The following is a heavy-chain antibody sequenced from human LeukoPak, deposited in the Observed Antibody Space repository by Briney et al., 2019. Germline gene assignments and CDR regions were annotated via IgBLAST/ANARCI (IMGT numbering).Heavy chain of an antibody. Sequence: ASVKVSCKASGYTFTTYDINWVRQATGQGLEWMGWMNPNSGNTGYAQKFQGRVTMTRNTSISTAYMELSSLRSEDTAVYYCARDYYDSSGYHNYYYMDVWGKGTTVTISS. D-gene: IGHD3-22*01. V-gene: IGHV1-8*02. CDR2: MNPNSGNT. CDR1: GYTFTTYD. CDR3: ARDYYDSSGYHNYYYMDV. J-gene: IGHJ6*03.